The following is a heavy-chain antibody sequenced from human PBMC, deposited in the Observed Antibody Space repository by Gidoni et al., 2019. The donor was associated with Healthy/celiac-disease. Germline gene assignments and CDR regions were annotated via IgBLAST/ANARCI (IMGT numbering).Heavy chain of an antibody. CDR2: IYYSGST. D-gene: IGHD2-15*01. CDR1: GGSLSSYY. J-gene: IGHJ6*02. Sequence: QVQLQESGPGLVKPSETLSLTCTVSGGSLSSYYWSWIRQPPGKGLEWIGYIYYSGSTNYNPSLKSRVTISVDTSKNQFSLKLSSVTAADTAVYYCARVGGNSLLYGMDVWGQGTTVTVSS. CDR3: ARVGGNSLLYGMDV. V-gene: IGHV4-59*01.